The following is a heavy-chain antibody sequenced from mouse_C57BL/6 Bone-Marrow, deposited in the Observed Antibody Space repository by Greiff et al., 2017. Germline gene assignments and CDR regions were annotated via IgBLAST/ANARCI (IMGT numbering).Heavy chain of an antibody. V-gene: IGHV1-74*01. Sequence: QVQLQQPGAELVKPGASVKVSCKASGYTFTSYWMPWVRQRPGQGLEWIGRIHPSDSDTNYNQKFKGKATLTVAKSTSTAYMQLSRLTSEDSAVYYCAREGSDYVRFAYWGQGAGVTVSA. CDR2: IHPSDSDT. CDR1: GYTFTSYW. CDR3: AREGSDYVRFAY. D-gene: IGHD3-2*02. J-gene: IGHJ3*01.